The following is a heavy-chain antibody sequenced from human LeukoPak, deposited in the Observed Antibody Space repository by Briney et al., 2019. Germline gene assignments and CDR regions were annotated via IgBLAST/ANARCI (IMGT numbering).Heavy chain of an antibody. CDR2: IFYTGST. CDR1: GGSISSSSYH. J-gene: IGHJ4*02. CDR3: ARLSTSSGLFDY. Sequence: SETLSLTCTVSGGSISSSSYHWGWIRQPPGKGLEWIGTIFYTGSTYYNPSLKSRVSISADTSKNQFSLRLSSVTAADTAVYYCARLSTSSGLFDYWAQGTLVTVSS. V-gene: IGHV4-39*01. D-gene: IGHD3-22*01.